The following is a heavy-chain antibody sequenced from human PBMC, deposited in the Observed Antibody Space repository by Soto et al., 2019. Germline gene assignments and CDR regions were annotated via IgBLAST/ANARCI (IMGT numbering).Heavy chain of an antibody. CDR2: ISSSGGST. J-gene: IGHJ6*02. D-gene: IGHD3-10*01. CDR1: GFTFSSYS. Sequence: GGSLRLSCASSGFTFSSYSTNWGRQAPGKGLECVSCISSSGGSTYYADSVKGRFTISRDNSKNTLFLRMNRPRVEDTAVYYCMRPAPRGRHYFYFGMDVWGQGTTVTVSS. CDR3: MRPAPRGRHYFYFGMDV. V-gene: IGHV3-23*01.